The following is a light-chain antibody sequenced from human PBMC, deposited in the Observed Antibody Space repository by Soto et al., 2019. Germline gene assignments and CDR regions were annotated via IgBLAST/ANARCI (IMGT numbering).Light chain of an antibody. CDR3: SSYTTSRAWV. CDR1: SSDVGHYNY. CDR2: EVN. Sequence: QSALTQPASVSGSPGQSITISCTGTSSDVGHYNYVSWYQHHPGKAPKLMIYEVNNRPSGVSNRFSGSKSGNTASLTISGLQAEDEADYYGSSYTTSRAWVFGGGTKVTVL. J-gene: IGLJ3*02. V-gene: IGLV2-14*01.